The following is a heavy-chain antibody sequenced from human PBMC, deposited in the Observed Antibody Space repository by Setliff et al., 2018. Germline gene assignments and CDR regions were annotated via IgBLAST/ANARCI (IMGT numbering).Heavy chain of an antibody. CDR1: GCTFTSYA. D-gene: IGHD3-3*01. J-gene: IGHJ6*02. CDR3: ARGRNYNFWSGYYNYYYYGMDV. CDR2: INPSGGST. Sequence: ASVKVSCKASGCTFTSYAISWVRQAPGQGLEWMGIINPSGGSTSYAQKFQGRVTMTRDTSTSTVYMELSSLRSEDTAVYYCARGRNYNFWSGYYNYYYYGMDVWGQGTTVTVSS. V-gene: IGHV1-46*01.